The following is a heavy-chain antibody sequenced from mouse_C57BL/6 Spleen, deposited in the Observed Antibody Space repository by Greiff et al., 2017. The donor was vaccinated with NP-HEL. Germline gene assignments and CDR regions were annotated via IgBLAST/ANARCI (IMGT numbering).Heavy chain of an antibody. CDR1: GYTFTSYD. J-gene: IGHJ3*01. CDR3: ARGDYDYPFAY. Sequence: VKLMESGPELVKPGASVKLSCKASGYTFTSYDINWVKQRPGQGLEWIGWIYPRDGSTKYNEKFKGKATLTVDTSSSTAYMELHSLTSEDSAVYFCARGDYDYPFAYWGQGTLVTVSA. CDR2: IYPRDGST. V-gene: IGHV1-85*01. D-gene: IGHD2-4*01.